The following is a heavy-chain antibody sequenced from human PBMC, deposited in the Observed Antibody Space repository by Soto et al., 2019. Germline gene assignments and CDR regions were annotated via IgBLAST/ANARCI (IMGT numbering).Heavy chain of an antibody. Sequence: ASVKVSCKASGYTFTRYYMHWVRQAPGQGLEWMGWINPDSGGTNYAQKFQGRVTVTRDTSISTAYMELSSLRSDDTALYYCARRLTTSGIYYYGMDVCGQGTTVTVSS. CDR1: GYTFTRYY. J-gene: IGHJ6*02. V-gene: IGHV1-2*02. CDR2: INPDSGGT. CDR3: ARRLTTSGIYYYGMDV. D-gene: IGHD6-25*01.